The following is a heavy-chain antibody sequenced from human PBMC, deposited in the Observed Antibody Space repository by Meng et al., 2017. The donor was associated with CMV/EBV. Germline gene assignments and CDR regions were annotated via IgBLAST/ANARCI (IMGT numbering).Heavy chain of an antibody. CDR2: IKQDGSEK. J-gene: IGHJ3*02. CDR3: ARERGRMIVVARGFDAFDI. V-gene: IGHV3-7*01. CDR1: GFPFSSYW. D-gene: IGHD3-22*01. Sequence: GESLKISCAASGFPFSSYWMSWVRQAPGKGLEWVANIKQDGSEKYYVDSVKGRFTISRDNAKNSLYLQMNSLRAEDTAVYYCARERGRMIVVARGFDAFDIWGQGTMVTVSS.